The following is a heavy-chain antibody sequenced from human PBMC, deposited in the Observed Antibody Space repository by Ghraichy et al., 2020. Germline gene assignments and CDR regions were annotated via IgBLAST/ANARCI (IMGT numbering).Heavy chain of an antibody. V-gene: IGHV4-34*01. CDR3: ARLRGGYSGSRLHWFDP. Sequence: ESLNISCAVYGGSFSGYYWSWIRQPPGKGLEWIGEINHSGSTNYNPSLKSRVTISVDTSKNQFSLKLSSVTAADTAVYYCARLRGGYSGSRLHWFDPWGQGTLVTVSS. J-gene: IGHJ5*02. CDR2: INHSGST. CDR1: GGSFSGYY. D-gene: IGHD5-12*01.